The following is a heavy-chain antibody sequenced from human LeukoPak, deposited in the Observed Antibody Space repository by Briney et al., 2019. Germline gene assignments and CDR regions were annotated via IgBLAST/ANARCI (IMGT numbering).Heavy chain of an antibody. Sequence: GASVTVSCKASGYTFPRYDINWVRQAAGQGLEWMGWMNPNSGNTGYAQKFQGKVTMTRNTSISTAYMELSSLRSEDTAVYYCARTSCYRRRGSYWFDPWGQGTLVTVSS. J-gene: IGHJ5*02. V-gene: IGHV1-8*01. D-gene: IGHD2-2*01. CDR3: ARTSCYRRRGSYWFDP. CDR1: GYTFPRYD. CDR2: MNPNSGNT.